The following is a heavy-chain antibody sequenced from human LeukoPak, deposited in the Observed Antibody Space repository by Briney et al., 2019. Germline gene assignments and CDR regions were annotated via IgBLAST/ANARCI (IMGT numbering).Heavy chain of an antibody. V-gene: IGHV5-51*01. D-gene: IGHD3-10*01. CDR2: LYPGDSDT. Sequence: SGESLKISCKSSGYNFTSYWIGWVRQMPGRGLEWLGILYPGDSDTRYSPPFQGQVTISADKSISTAYLQWSSLQASDTAIYYCARGYCGSSGFDYWGQGTLVTVSS. CDR3: ARGYCGSSGFDY. J-gene: IGHJ4*02. CDR1: GYNFTSYW.